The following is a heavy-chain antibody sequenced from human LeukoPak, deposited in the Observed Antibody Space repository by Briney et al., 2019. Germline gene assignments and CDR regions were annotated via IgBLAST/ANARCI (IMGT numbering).Heavy chain of an antibody. CDR1: GFTFSSYW. Sequence: PAGSLRLSCAASGFTFSSYWMHWVRQAPGKGLVWVSRINSDGSSTSYADSVKGRFTISRDNAKNTLYLQMNSLRAEDTAVYYCARVGSHSSSWLSNYYYYMDVWGKGTPVTVSS. CDR2: INSDGSST. CDR3: ARVGSHSSSWLSNYYYYMDV. J-gene: IGHJ6*03. D-gene: IGHD6-13*01. V-gene: IGHV3-74*01.